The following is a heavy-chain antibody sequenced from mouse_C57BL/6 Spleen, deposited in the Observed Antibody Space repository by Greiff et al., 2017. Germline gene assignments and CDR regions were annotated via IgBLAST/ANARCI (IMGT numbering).Heavy chain of an antibody. D-gene: IGHD2-3*01. V-gene: IGHV1-82*01. Sequence: VQLQQSGPELVKPGASVKISCKASGYAFSSSWMNWVKQRPGKGLEWIGRIYPGDGDTNYNGKFKGKATLTADKSSSTAYMQLSSLKSEDSAVYFCARSDGLYYYAMDYWGQGTSVTVSS. CDR2: IYPGDGDT. CDR3: ARSDGLYYYAMDY. J-gene: IGHJ4*01. CDR1: GYAFSSSW.